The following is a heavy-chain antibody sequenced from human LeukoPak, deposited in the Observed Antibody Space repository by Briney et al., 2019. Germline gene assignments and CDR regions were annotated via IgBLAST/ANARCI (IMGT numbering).Heavy chain of an antibody. J-gene: IGHJ4*02. CDR1: GFTFDDYA. CDR2: ITGDGGRK. V-gene: IGHV3-43*02. CDR3: TKDVNGSIFGVAVEY. D-gene: IGHD3-3*01. Sequence: GGSLRLSCAASGFTFDDYAMHWVRQAPGKGLEWVSLITGDGGRKYYADSVKGRSTISRDNSKNSLYLQMNSLRTEDTALYYCTKDVNGSIFGVAVEYWGQGTLVIVSS.